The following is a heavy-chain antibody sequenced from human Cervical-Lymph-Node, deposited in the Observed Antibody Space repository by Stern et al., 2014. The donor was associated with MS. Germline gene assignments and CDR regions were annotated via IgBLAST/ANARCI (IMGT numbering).Heavy chain of an antibody. J-gene: IGHJ4*02. CDR2: IWYDGSNK. CDR3: ARDQNPTTGTTPFDY. D-gene: IGHD4-17*01. Sequence: VQLVESGGGVVQPGRSLRLSCAASGFTFSSYGMHWVRQAPGKGLEWVAVIWYDGSNKYYADSVKGRFTISRDNSKNTLYLQMNSLRAEDTAVYYCARDQNPTTGTTPFDYWGQGTLVTVSS. V-gene: IGHV3-33*01. CDR1: GFTFSSYG.